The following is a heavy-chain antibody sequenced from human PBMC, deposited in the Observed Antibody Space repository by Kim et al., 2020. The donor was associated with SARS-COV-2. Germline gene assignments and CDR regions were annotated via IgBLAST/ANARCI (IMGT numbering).Heavy chain of an antibody. CDR1: GGSISSNY. CDR2: IYPGGST. D-gene: IGHD1-26*01. V-gene: IGHV4-4*07. CDR3: ARRESGSNYFYY. J-gene: IGHJ4*02. Sequence: SETLSLTCSVSGGSISSNYWSWIRQPAGKGLEWIGRIYPGGSTNYNPSLKSRVTMSVDTTKNQFSLKLSSVTAADAAVYYCARRESGSNYFYYWGQGTLVTVSS.